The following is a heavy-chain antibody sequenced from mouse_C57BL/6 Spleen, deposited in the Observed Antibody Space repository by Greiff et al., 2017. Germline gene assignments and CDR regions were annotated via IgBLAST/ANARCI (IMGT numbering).Heavy chain of an antibody. J-gene: IGHJ2*01. CDR1: GYAFSSSW. V-gene: IGHV1-82*01. Sequence: VQGVESGPELVKPGASVKISCKASGYAFSSSWMNWVKQRPGKGLEWIGRIYPGDGDTNYNGKFKGKATLTADKSSSTAYMQLSSLTSEDSAVYFCARVYDGYSYYFDYWGQGTTLTVSS. CDR2: IYPGDGDT. CDR3: ARVYDGYSYYFDY. D-gene: IGHD2-3*01.